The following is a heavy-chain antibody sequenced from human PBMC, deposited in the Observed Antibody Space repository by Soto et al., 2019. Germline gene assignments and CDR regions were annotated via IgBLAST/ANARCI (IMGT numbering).Heavy chain of an antibody. D-gene: IGHD2-2*01. J-gene: IGHJ6*02. CDR1: GGSVSSSSYS. CDR2: IYSSENT. Sequence: SETLSLTCTVSGGSVSSSSYSWGWIRQPPGKGLEWIGTIYSSENTYYNPSLMSRVTISVDTSKNQFSLKLSSVTAADTAVYYCARLNGYFISTNCHGYYGMDVWGQGTTVTVSS. V-gene: IGHV4-39*01. CDR3: ARLNGYFISTNCHGYYGMDV.